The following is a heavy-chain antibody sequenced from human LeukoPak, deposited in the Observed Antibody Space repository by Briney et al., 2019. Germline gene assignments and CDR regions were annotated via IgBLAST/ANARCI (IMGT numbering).Heavy chain of an antibody. J-gene: IGHJ4*02. V-gene: IGHV3-30-3*01. Sequence: QLGRSLRLSCAASGFTFSSYAMHWVRQAPGKGLEWVAVISYDGSNKYYADSVKGRFTISRDNSKNTLYLQMNSLRAEDTAVYYCAREALGSSWYPYYFDYWGQGTLVTVSS. CDR1: GFTFSSYA. D-gene: IGHD6-13*01. CDR2: ISYDGSNK. CDR3: AREALGSSWYPYYFDY.